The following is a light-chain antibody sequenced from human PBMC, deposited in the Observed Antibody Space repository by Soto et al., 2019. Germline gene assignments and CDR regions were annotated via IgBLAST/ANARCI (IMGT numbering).Light chain of an antibody. V-gene: IGLV2-14*01. CDR2: DVS. CDR1: SSDVGGKNY. Sequence: QPALTQPPSAAGSPGQSITISCTGTSSDVGGKNYVSWYQQHPGKAPKVLVYDVSKRPSGVSNRFSGSKSGNTASLTISGLQAEDEADYYCSSYTSSSTYVFGTGTKVTVL. CDR3: SSYTSSSTYV. J-gene: IGLJ1*01.